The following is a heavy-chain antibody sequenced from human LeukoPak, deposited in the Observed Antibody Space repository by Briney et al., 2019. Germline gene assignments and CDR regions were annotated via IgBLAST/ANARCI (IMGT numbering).Heavy chain of an antibody. J-gene: IGHJ3*02. CDR2: INPNSGGT. V-gene: IGHV1-2*02. CDR3: ARETGYHDAFDI. CDR1: GYTFTGYY. Sequence: GASVKVSCKASGYTFTGYYMHWVRQAPGQGLEWMGWINPNSGGTSYAQKFQGRVTMTRDTSISTAYMELSRLRSDDTAVYYCARETGYHDAFDIWGQGTMVTVSS. D-gene: IGHD3-9*01.